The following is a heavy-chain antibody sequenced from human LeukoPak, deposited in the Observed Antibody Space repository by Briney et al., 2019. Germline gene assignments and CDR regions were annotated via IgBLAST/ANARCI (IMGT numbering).Heavy chain of an antibody. Sequence: SETLSLTCTVSGGSISSYYWSWIRQPAGKGLEWIGRIYSSGSTNYNPSLKSRVTMSVDTSKNQFSQKVTSVTAADTAVYYCARVGYASSAIYFQQWGQGTLVSVSS. V-gene: IGHV4-4*07. CDR2: IYSSGST. CDR1: GGSISSYY. J-gene: IGHJ1*01. D-gene: IGHD2-8*01. CDR3: ARVGYASSAIYFQQ.